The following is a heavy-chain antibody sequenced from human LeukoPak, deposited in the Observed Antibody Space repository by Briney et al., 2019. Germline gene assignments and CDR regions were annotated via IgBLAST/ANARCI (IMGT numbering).Heavy chain of an antibody. D-gene: IGHD2-8*02. CDR3: ARLDCTGDGCYNH. CDR1: GGSFSGYY. Sequence: SETLSLTCAVYGGSFSGYYWSWIRQPPGKGLEWIGEINHSGSTDYNPSLKSRVIMSVDTAKNHISLNLTSLTAADTAIYYCARLDCTGDGCYNHWGRGTLVTV. CDR2: INHSGST. V-gene: IGHV4-34*01. J-gene: IGHJ5*02.